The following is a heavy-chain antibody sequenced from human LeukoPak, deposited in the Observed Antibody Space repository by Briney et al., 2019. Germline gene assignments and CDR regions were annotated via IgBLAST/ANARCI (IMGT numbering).Heavy chain of an antibody. CDR3: ARDRDGRNGRGVFDI. J-gene: IGHJ3*02. CDR1: GYTFTTYA. Sequence: ASVKVSCKASGYTFTTYAMNWVRQAPGQGLEWMGWISTNTGNPTYAQGFTGRFVLSLDTSVSTAYLQISSLKADDTAVYYCARDRDGRNGRGVFDIWGQGTMVTVSS. V-gene: IGHV7-4-1*02. D-gene: IGHD1-26*01. CDR2: ISTNTGNP.